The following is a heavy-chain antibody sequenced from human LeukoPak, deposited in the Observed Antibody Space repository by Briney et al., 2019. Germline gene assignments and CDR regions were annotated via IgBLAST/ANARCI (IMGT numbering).Heavy chain of an antibody. J-gene: IGHJ4*02. CDR1: GFTFTSSA. CDR2: IVVGSDNT. V-gene: IGHV1-58*02. CDR3: AADLGYCSGGRCHLDY. Sequence: SVKVSCKTSGFTFTSSAMQWVRQARGQRLEWIGWIVVGSDNTNYAQKFQERVTITRDLSTSTAYMELSSLRSEDTAVYYCAADLGYCSGGRCHLDYWGQGTLVTVSS. D-gene: IGHD2-15*01.